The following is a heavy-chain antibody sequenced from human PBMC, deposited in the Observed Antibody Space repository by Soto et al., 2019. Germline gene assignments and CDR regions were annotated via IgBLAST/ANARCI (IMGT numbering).Heavy chain of an antibody. D-gene: IGHD1-26*01. J-gene: IGHJ6*03. CDR2: ISWNSGSI. Sequence: EVQLVESGGGLVQPGRSLRLSCAASGFTFDDYAMHWVRQAPGKGLEWVSGISWNSGSIGYADSVKGRFTISRDNAKNALYLQMKSLRAEDTALYYCAKNREDYYSYYMDVWGKGTTVTVSS. CDR1: GFTFDDYA. V-gene: IGHV3-9*01. CDR3: AKNREDYYSYYMDV.